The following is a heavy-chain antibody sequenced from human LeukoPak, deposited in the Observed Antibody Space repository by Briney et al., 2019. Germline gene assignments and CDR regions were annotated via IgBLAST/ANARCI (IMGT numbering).Heavy chain of an antibody. CDR2: IIHSGST. J-gene: IGHJ4*02. CDR3: AIDRKYFYDSGGYYIDY. Sequence: PSETLSLTCAVYGGSFSGYYWSWIRQPPGKGLEWIGEIIHSGSTNYNPSLKSRVTISVDTPKNQFSVQLISVTAADTAVYYCAIDRKYFYDSGGYYIDYWGQGTLVTVSS. V-gene: IGHV4-34*12. CDR1: GGSFSGYY. D-gene: IGHD3-22*01.